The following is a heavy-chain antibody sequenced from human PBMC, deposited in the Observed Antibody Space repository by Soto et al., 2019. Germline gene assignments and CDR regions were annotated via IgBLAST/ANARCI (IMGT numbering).Heavy chain of an antibody. J-gene: IGHJ4*02. V-gene: IGHV4-59*08. D-gene: IGHD3-3*01. CDR3: ARRFSRSGPPDY. CDR1: GGSISSYY. CDR2: IYYSRST. Sequence: SETLSLTCTVSGGSISSYYWSWIRQPPGKGLEWIGYIYYSRSTNYNPSLKSRVTISVDTSKNQFSLKLGSVTAADTAVYYCARRFSRSGPPDYWGQGTLVTVSS.